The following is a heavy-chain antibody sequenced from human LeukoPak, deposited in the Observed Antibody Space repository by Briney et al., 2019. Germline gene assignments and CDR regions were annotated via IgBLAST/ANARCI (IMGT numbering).Heavy chain of an antibody. Sequence: PSETLSLTCTVSGGSISSSSYYWGWIRQPPGKGLEWIGSIYYSGSTYYNPSLKSRVTISVDTSKNQFSLKLSSVTAADTAVYYCARGSLPYLPEGFDPWGQGTLVTVSS. CDR3: ARGSLPYLPEGFDP. J-gene: IGHJ5*02. D-gene: IGHD5/OR15-5a*01. CDR1: GGSISSSSYY. CDR2: IYYSGST. V-gene: IGHV4-39*07.